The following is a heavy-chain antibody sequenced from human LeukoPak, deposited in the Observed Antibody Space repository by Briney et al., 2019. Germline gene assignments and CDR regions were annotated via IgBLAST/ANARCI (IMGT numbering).Heavy chain of an antibody. J-gene: IGHJ4*02. CDR1: GFNFHRYT. V-gene: IGHV3-43*01. Sequence: GGSLRLSCATSGFNFHRYTIHWVRQAPGKGLEWVSLAGWAGGTTYYSDSVRGRFTISRDSGRNSVYLQMNSLTTDDTAFYFCAKELGTMFFDYWGQGALVTVSS. D-gene: IGHD3-10*02. CDR3: AKELGTMFFDY. CDR2: AGWAGGTT.